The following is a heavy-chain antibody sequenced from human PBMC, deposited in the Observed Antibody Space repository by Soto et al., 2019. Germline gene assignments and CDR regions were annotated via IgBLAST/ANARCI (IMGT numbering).Heavy chain of an antibody. CDR2: IKSIRDGGTT. Sequence: PGGSLRLSCAAPGFTISDTWMNWVRQAPGMGLEWVGRIKSIRDGGTTDFAAPVKGRFAISRDDSENTVHMQINSLKSEDTAVYYCSTDSHLSSVFVRHDNWGQGTVVTVSS. CDR3: STDSHLSSVFVRHDN. D-gene: IGHD3-10*01. V-gene: IGHV3-15*07. J-gene: IGHJ4*01. CDR1: GFTISDTW.